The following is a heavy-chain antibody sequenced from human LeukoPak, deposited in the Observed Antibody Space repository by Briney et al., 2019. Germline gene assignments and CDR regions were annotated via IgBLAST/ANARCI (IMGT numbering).Heavy chain of an antibody. D-gene: IGHD6-6*01. V-gene: IGHV3-23*01. J-gene: IGHJ5*02. Sequence: PGGSLRLSCEASGFTFNNYAMSWVRQAPGRGLEWLSSISNSGGDKDYRNSVKGRFTISRDNSKNTLYLQMDSLGAEDTAVYYCARGDETSYNWFDPWGQGTLVTVSS. CDR2: ISNSGGDK. CDR1: GFTFNNYA. CDR3: ARGDETSYNWFDP.